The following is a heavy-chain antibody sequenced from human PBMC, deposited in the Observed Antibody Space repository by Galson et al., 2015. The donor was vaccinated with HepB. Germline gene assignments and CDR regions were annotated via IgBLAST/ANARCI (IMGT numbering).Heavy chain of an antibody. CDR3: AKDHRITIFGVVKVFDY. V-gene: IGHV3-23*01. D-gene: IGHD3-3*01. Sequence: SLRLSCAASGFTFSSYAMSWVRQAPGKGLEWVSAISGSGGSTYYADSVKGRFTISRDNSKNTLYLQMNSLRAEDTAVYYCAKDHRITIFGVVKVFDYWGQGTLVTVSS. CDR1: GFTFSSYA. J-gene: IGHJ4*02. CDR2: ISGSGGST.